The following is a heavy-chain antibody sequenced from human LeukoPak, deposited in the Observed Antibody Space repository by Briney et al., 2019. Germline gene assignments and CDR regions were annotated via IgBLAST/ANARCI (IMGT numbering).Heavy chain of an antibody. D-gene: IGHD3-22*01. CDR1: GGSFSGYY. CDR2: MNPSGST. CDR3: ARGRQDVTMIVVVMTAVSYYLDV. V-gene: IGHV4-34*01. Sequence: SETLSLACAVYGGSFSGYYWTWIRQTPEKGLEWIGEMNPSGSTNYNPSLKSRVTISVDTSKNQFSLELSSVTAADTAVYYCARGRQDVTMIVVVMTAVSYYLDVWGKGTTVTVS. J-gene: IGHJ6*03.